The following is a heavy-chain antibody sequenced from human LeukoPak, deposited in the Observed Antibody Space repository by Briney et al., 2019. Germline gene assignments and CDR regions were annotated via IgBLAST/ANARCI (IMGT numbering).Heavy chain of an antibody. Sequence: GRSLRLSCAASGFTFSSYGMHWVRQAPGKGLEWVAVISYDGSNKYYADSMKGRFTISRDNSKNTLYLQMNSLRAEDTAVYYCAKTYTDYGDYAYYFDYWGQGTLVTVSS. J-gene: IGHJ4*02. CDR3: AKTYTDYGDYAYYFDY. V-gene: IGHV3-30*18. CDR2: ISYDGSNK. CDR1: GFTFSSYG. D-gene: IGHD4-17*01.